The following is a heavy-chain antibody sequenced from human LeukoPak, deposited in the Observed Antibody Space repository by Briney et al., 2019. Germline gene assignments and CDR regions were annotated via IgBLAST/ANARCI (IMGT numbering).Heavy chain of an antibody. J-gene: IGHJ5*02. CDR2: SIPIFGTA. V-gene: IGHV1-69*05. Sequence: GASVKVSCKASGGTFSSYAISWVRQAPGQGLEWMGGSIPIFGTANYAQKFQGRVTITTDESTSTAYMELSSLRSEDTAVYYCAREVSGDPGLRYNWFDPWGQGTQVTVSS. D-gene: IGHD7-27*01. CDR3: AREVSGDPGLRYNWFDP. CDR1: GGTFSSYA.